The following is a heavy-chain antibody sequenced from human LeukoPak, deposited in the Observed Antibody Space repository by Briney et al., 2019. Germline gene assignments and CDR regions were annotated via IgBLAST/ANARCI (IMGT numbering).Heavy chain of an antibody. V-gene: IGHV3-23*01. J-gene: IGHJ5*02. Sequence: PGGSLRLSCAASGFTFSSYAMSWVRQAPGKGLEWVSAISGSGRSTYYAYSVEGRFTISRDNSKNTLYLQRNRLRADATAVYYCARGGTGCSSSSCYDNWFDPWGQGTLVTVSS. CDR2: ISGSGRST. D-gene: IGHD2-2*01. CDR1: GFTFSSYA. CDR3: ARGGTGCSSSSCYDNWFDP.